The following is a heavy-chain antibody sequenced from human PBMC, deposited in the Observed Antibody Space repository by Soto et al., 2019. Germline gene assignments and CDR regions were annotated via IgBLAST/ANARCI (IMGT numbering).Heavy chain of an antibody. CDR1: GFSLSTSGVG. D-gene: IGHD4-17*01. CDR3: AHRQISDDGDYCDYRFDP. V-gene: IGHV2-5*02. Sequence: QITLKESGPTLVKPTQTLTLTCTFSGFSLSTSGVGVGWIRQPPGKALEWLALIYWDDDKRYSPSLKSRLTITKDTSKNQVVLTMTNMDPVDTATYYCAHRQISDDGDYCDYRFDPWGQGTLVTVSS. CDR2: IYWDDDK. J-gene: IGHJ5*02.